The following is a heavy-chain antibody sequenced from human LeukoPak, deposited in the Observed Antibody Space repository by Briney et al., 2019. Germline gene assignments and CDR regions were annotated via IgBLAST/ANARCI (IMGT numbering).Heavy chain of an antibody. CDR3: ARGFSSSWYPPDY. CDR2: IKEDGSAK. CDR1: GFTFSSYW. Sequence: GGSLRLSCAASGFTFSSYWMSWVRQAPGKGLEWVANIKEDGSAKYSVDSVKGRFTISRDNAKNTLYLQMNSLRAEDTAMYYCARGFSSSWYPPDYWGQGTLVTVSS. J-gene: IGHJ4*02. V-gene: IGHV3-7*02. D-gene: IGHD6-13*01.